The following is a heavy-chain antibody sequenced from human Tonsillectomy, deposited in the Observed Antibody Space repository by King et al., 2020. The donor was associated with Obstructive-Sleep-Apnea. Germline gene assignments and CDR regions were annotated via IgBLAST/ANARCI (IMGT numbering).Heavy chain of an antibody. V-gene: IGHV3-7*03. J-gene: IGHJ4*02. CDR1: GFTFSSYW. D-gene: IGHD6-19*01. CDR3: ARGRGSGSFDY. Sequence: VQLVESGGGLVQPGGSLRLSCAASGFTFSSYWMTWVRQAPGKGLEWVANIKQDGSEKYYVDSVKGRFTISRDNAKNSLYLQMNSLRVEDTAVYYCARGRGSGSFDYWGQGALVTVSS. CDR2: IKQDGSEK.